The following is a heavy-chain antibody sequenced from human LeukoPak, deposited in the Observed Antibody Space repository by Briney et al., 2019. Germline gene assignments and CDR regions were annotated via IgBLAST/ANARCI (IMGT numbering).Heavy chain of an antibody. Sequence: PWGSLRLSCAASGFTFSSYWMHWVRQAPGKGLVCVSRINSDGSSTSYADSVKGRFTISRDNAKNTLYLQMNSLGAEDTAVYYCARRLRGYSGYDFFDYWGQGTLVTVSS. V-gene: IGHV3-74*01. CDR1: GFTFSSYW. CDR2: INSDGSST. D-gene: IGHD5-12*01. J-gene: IGHJ4*02. CDR3: ARRLRGYSGYDFFDY.